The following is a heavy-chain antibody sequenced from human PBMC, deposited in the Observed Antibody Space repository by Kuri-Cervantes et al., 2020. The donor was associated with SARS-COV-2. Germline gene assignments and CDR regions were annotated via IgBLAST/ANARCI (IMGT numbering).Heavy chain of an antibody. D-gene: IGHD2-8*02. CDR1: GFTFSSYG. CDR3: ASWSV. CDR2: ISYDGSNK. J-gene: IGHJ6*04. Sequence: LSLTCAASGFTFSSYGMHWVRQAPGKGLEWVAVISYDGSNKYYADSVKGRFTISRDDAKNSLYLQMNSLRDEDTAVYYCASWSVWGKGTAVTVSS. V-gene: IGHV3-30*12.